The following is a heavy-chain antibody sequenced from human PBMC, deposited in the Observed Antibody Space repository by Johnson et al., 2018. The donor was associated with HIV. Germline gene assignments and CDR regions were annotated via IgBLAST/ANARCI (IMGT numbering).Heavy chain of an antibody. Sequence: QVQLVESGGGVVQTGRSLRLSCASSGFSFSTYGMHWVRQAPGKGLEWVAIIWADGSNTYYVDSVTGRFTISRAHAKNSLYLQMNSLRAEDTAVYYCARDGLPRITIVGVVITTDAFDIWGQGTMVTVSS. CDR1: GFSFSTYG. CDR3: ARDGLPRITIVGVVITTDAFDI. D-gene: IGHD3-3*01. CDR2: IWADGSNT. J-gene: IGHJ3*02. V-gene: IGHV3-33*01.